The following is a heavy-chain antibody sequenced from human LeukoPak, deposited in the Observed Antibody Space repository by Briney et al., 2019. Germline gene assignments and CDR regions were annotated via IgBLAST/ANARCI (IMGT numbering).Heavy chain of an antibody. Sequence: SETLSLTCAVYGGSLNGYYWSWIRQPPGKGLEWIGEGGNSGGTKFNPSLKSRVTISADTSKNQFSLKLSSVTAADTAVYYCARKGAAAVYFDYWGQGTLVTVSS. CDR2: GGNSGGT. CDR3: ARKGAAAVYFDY. CDR1: GGSLNGYY. D-gene: IGHD6-13*01. V-gene: IGHV4-34*01. J-gene: IGHJ4*02.